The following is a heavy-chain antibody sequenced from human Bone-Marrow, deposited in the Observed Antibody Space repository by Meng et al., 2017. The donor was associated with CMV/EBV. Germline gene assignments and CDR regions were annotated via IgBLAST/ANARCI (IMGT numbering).Heavy chain of an antibody. CDR3: ARGSGGYYYYGMDV. CDR2: INWNGGST. D-gene: IGHD3-3*01. J-gene: IGHJ6*02. V-gene: IGHV3-20*04. Sequence: GESLKISCAASGFTFSSYGMSWVRQAPGKGLEWVSGINWNGGSTGYADSVKGRFTISRDNAKNSLYLQMNSLRAEDTALYYCARGSGGYYYYGMDVWGQGTTVTVSS. CDR1: GFTFSSYG.